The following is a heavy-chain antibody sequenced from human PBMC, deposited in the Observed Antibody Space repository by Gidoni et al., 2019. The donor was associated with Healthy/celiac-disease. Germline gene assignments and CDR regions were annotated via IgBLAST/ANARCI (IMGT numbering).Heavy chain of an antibody. Sequence: QVQLVESGGGLVKPGGSLRLSCAASGFTFSDYYMSWSRQAPGKGLEWVSYISSSSSYTNYADSVKGRVTISRDNAKNSLYLQMNSLRAEDTAVYYCARAYSSSWYHRLSSIDYWGQGTLVTVSS. J-gene: IGHJ4*02. V-gene: IGHV3-11*06. CDR3: ARAYSSSWYHRLSSIDY. D-gene: IGHD6-13*01. CDR2: ISSSSSYT. CDR1: GFTFSDYY.